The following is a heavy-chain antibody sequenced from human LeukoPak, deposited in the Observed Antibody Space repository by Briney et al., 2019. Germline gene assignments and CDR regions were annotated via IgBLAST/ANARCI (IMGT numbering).Heavy chain of an antibody. CDR2: INHSGST. CDR1: GGSFSGYY. J-gene: IGHJ4*02. D-gene: IGHD3-10*01. CDR3: ARLRDSLWFGERYYFDY. V-gene: IGHV4-34*01. Sequence: SETLSLNCAVYGGSFSGYYWSWSRQPPGRGLEWIGEINHSGSTNYNPSLKSRVTISVDTSKNQFSLRLSSVTAADTAVYYCARLRDSLWFGERYYFDYWGQGTLVTVSS.